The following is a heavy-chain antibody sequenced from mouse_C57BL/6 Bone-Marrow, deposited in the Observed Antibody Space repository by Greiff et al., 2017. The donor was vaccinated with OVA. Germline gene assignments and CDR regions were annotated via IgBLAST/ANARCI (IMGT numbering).Heavy chain of an antibody. CDR3: ARQVYYYGSSYPAWFAY. Sequence: EVKLVESGGDLVKPGGSLKLSCAASGFTFSSYGMSWVRQTPDKRLEWVATISSGGSYTYYPDSVKRRFTISRDNAKNTLYRQMSSLKSEDTAVYYWARQVYYYGSSYPAWFAYWGQGTLVTVSA. D-gene: IGHD1-1*01. V-gene: IGHV5-6*01. CDR1: GFTFSSYG. CDR2: ISSGGSYT. J-gene: IGHJ3*01.